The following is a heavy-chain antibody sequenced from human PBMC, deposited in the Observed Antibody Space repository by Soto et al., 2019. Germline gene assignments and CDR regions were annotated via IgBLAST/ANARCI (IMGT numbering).Heavy chain of an antibody. CDR2: IGGNGADT. V-gene: IGHV3-23*01. CDR3: AIPSGLTVTGPDY. J-gene: IGHJ4*02. Sequence: GGSLRLSCAASGFIFRNYAMSWVRQAPGKGLEWVSAIGGNGADTYYADSVKGRFTISRDNSKNTLYLQMNSLRAEDTAVYFCAIPSGLTVTGPDYRGQGTLVTVSS. D-gene: IGHD6-19*01. CDR1: GFIFRNYA.